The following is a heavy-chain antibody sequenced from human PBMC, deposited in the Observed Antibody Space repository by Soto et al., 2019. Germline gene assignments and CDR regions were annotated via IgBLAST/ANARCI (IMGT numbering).Heavy chain of an antibody. V-gene: IGHV4-34*01. CDR3: ARAIKYCSGGSCYYHYYYMDV. CDR1: GGSFSGYY. D-gene: IGHD2-15*01. Sequence: QVQLQQWGAGLLKPSETLSLTCAVYGGSFSGYYWSWIRQPPGKGLEWIGEINHSGSTNYNPSLKSRVTISVYTSKTQFSLKLSSVTAADTAVYYCARAIKYCSGGSCYYHYYYMDVWGKGTTVTVSS. J-gene: IGHJ6*03. CDR2: INHSGST.